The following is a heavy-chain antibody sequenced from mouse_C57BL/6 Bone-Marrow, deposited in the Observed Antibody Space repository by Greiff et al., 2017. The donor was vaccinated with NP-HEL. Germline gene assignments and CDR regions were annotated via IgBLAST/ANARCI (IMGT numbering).Heavy chain of an antibody. CDR2: IDPSDIYT. V-gene: IGHV1-69*01. Sequence: QVQLKQPGAELVMPGASVKLSCKASGYTFTSYWMHWVKQRPGQGLEWIGEIDPSDIYTNYNQKFKGKSTLTVDKSSSTAYMQLSSLTSEDSAVYYCARDPTYPYYYAMDYWGQGTSVTVSS. CDR1: GYTFTSYW. J-gene: IGHJ4*01. D-gene: IGHD5-5*01. CDR3: ARDPTYPYYYAMDY.